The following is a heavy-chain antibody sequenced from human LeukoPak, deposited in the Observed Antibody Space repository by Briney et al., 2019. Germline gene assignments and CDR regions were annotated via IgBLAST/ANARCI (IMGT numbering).Heavy chain of an antibody. D-gene: IGHD7-27*01. J-gene: IGHJ4*02. CDR2: INPNSGGT. Sequence: ASVKVSCKASGYTFTGNYMHWVRQAPGQGPEWMGWINPNSGGTNYAQKFQGRVTMTRDTSISTAYMELSRLTSDDTAVYYCASGTYWGPEGDYYFDYWGQGTLVTVSS. V-gene: IGHV1-2*02. CDR3: ASGTYWGPEGDYYFDY. CDR1: GYTFTGNY.